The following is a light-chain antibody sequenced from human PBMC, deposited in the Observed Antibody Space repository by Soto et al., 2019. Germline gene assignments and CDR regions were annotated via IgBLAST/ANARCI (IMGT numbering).Light chain of an antibody. V-gene: IGLV1-44*01. CDR3: AAWDDSLNGPYV. CDR1: SSNIGSNT. CDR2: SNN. Sequence: QSVLTQPPSASGTPGQRVTISCSGSSSNIGSNTVNWYQQLPGTAPKLLIYSNNQRPSGVPDRFSGSKSGNSASLAISGPQSEDEADYYCAAWDDSLNGPYVFGTGTKLTVL. J-gene: IGLJ1*01.